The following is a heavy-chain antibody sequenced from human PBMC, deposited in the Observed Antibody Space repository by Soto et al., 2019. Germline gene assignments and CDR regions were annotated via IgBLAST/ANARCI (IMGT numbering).Heavy chain of an antibody. CDR1: GASISSYY. CDR3: ARSRGGYFGY. J-gene: IGHJ4*02. Sequence: QVQLQESGPGLVKPSETLSLTCTVSGASISSYYWSWIRQPPGKGLQWIGYIYYYSGSTNYNPSLKSRVTISVDMSKYQFSLKLSSVTAADPALYYCARSRGGYFGYWGQGTLVTVSS. D-gene: IGHD3-22*01. V-gene: IGHV4-59*01. CDR2: IYYYSGST.